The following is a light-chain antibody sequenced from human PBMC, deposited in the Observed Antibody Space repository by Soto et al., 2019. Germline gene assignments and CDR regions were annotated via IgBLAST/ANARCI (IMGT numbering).Light chain of an antibody. Sequence: ELVLPQSHGTLSLSPGESSTLSRRARQHVNSNFLAWSQQKPGQAPRLLISGASNRATGIPDRFSGSGSGTDFTLTISRLEPEDFAVYYCQQYGNSPRTFGQGTKVDI. J-gene: IGKJ1*01. CDR1: QHVNSNF. CDR2: GAS. V-gene: IGKV3-20*01. CDR3: QQYGNSPRT.